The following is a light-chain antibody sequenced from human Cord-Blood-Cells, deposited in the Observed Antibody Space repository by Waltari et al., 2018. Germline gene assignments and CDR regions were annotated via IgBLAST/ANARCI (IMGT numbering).Light chain of an antibody. CDR1: PSVLYSSNNKTY. J-gene: IGKJ3*01. CDR3: QQYYSTPFT. CDR2: WAS. Sequence: DIVMTQSPDSLAVSLGDRATINCKSSPSVLYSSNNKTYLSWYQQKPGQPPKLLIYWASTRESGVPVRFSGSGSGTDFTLTISSLQAEDVAVYYCQQYYSTPFTFGPGTKVDIK. V-gene: IGKV4-1*01.